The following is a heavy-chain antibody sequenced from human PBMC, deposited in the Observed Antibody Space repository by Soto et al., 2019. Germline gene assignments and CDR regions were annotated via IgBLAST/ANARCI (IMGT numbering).Heavy chain of an antibody. CDR1: GYSFTSYW. CDR3: PRRRPCSPPAQYYYYYVMDV. D-gene: IGHD2-2*01. J-gene: IGHJ6*02. V-gene: IGHV5-51*01. CDR2: IYPGDSDT. Sequence: GESLKISCKGSGYSFTSYWIGWVRQMPGKGLEWMGIIYPGDSDTRYSPSFQGQVTISADKSISTAYLQWSSLKASDTAMYYCPRRRPCSPPAQYYYYYVMDVSGQGTTVTVSS.